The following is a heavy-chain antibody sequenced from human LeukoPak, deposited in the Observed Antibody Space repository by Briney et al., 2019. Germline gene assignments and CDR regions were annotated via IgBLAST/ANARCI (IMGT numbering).Heavy chain of an antibody. V-gene: IGHV4-34*01. CDR2: INHSGST. CDR1: GGSFSGYY. CDR3: ARSGYSYGSPIYYYYYYMDV. Sequence: SETLSLSCAVYGGSFSGYYWSWIRQPPGEGLEWSGEINHSGSTNYNPSLKSRVTISVDTSKNQFSLKLSSVTAADTAVYYCARSGYSYGSPIYYYYYYMDVWGKGTTVTVSS. J-gene: IGHJ6*03. D-gene: IGHD5-18*01.